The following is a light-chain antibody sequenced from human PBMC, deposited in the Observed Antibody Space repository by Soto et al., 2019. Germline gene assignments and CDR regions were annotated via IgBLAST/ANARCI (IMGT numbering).Light chain of an antibody. CDR2: DAS. Sequence: EIVLTQSPATLSSSPGERATLSCRASQSVSNYLAWFQQKPGQAPRLLIHDASKRATGVPARFSGCRSGPDFTLTISSLEPEDFAVYYCQQHSNWPPTFGQGTKVEIK. J-gene: IGKJ1*01. V-gene: IGKV3-11*01. CDR1: QSVSNY. CDR3: QQHSNWPPT.